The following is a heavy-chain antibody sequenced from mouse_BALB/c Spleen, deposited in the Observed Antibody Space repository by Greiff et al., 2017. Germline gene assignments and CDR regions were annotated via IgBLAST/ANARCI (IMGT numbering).Heavy chain of an antibody. D-gene: IGHD2-4*01. V-gene: IGHV5-17*02. J-gene: IGHJ4*01. CDR3: ARVYYDYDVAMDY. CDR1: GFTFSSFG. CDR2: ISSGSSTI. Sequence: EVMLVESGGGLVQPGGSRKLSCAASGFTFSSFGMHWVRQAPEKGLEWVAYISSGSSTIYYADTVKGRFTISRDNPKNPLFLQMTSLRSEDTAMYYCARVYYDYDVAMDYWGQGTSVTVSS.